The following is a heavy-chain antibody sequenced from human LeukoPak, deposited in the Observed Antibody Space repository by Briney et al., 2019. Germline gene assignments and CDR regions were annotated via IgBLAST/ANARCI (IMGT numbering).Heavy chain of an antibody. V-gene: IGHV1-2*02. J-gene: IGHJ4*02. D-gene: IGHD3-22*01. Sequence: ASVKVSCKASGYTFTGYYIHWVRQAPGQGLEWMGWINPNSGGTNYAQKFQGRVTMTGDTSISTAYMELRRLRSDDTAVYYCARPYYYDSSGYSLDHWGQGTLVTVSS. CDR3: ARPYYYDSSGYSLDH. CDR1: GYTFTGYY. CDR2: INPNSGGT.